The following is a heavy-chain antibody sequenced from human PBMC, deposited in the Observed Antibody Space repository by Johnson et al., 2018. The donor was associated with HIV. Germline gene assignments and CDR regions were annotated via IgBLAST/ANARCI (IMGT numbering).Heavy chain of an antibody. CDR1: GFKFYEYD. Sequence: VQLVESGGGVVRPGGSLRISCVASGFKFYEYDVSWVRQVPGKGLEWVSAIGTAGETNYPGSVKGRFTISRDNSKNTLYLQMNSLRAEDTAVYYCARDGRDMVTRGAFDIWGQGTVVTVSS. D-gene: IGHD5-18*01. CDR3: ARDGRDMVTRGAFDI. V-gene: IGHV3-13*01. CDR2: IGTAGET. J-gene: IGHJ3*02.